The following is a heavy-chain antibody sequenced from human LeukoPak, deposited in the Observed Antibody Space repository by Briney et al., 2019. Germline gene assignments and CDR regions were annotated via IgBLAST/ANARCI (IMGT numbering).Heavy chain of an antibody. Sequence: PSETLSLTCAVYGGSFSGYYWSWIRQPPGKGLEWIGEINHSGSTNYNPSLKSRVTISVDTSKNQFSLKLSSVTAADTAVYYCARDGIKGFYYGSGSYVNWFDPWGQGTLVTVSS. CDR3: ARDGIKGFYYGSGSYVNWFDP. CDR1: GGSFSGYY. J-gene: IGHJ5*02. V-gene: IGHV4-34*01. CDR2: INHSGST. D-gene: IGHD3-10*01.